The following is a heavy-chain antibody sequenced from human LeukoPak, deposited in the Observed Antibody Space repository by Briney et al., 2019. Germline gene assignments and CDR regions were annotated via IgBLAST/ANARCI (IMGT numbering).Heavy chain of an antibody. CDR1: GYTFTDYF. Sequence: GASVNVSCTAPGYTFTDYFMHWVRQAPEQGLEWMGWISPSGGTNYAQKFQGRITMTRDTSTSTAYMELSSLRSDDTAVYYCASKGSGYCRSTNCQGAFDFWGQGTMVTVSS. CDR3: ASKGSGYCRSTNCQGAFDF. D-gene: IGHD2-2*01. J-gene: IGHJ3*01. V-gene: IGHV1-2*02. CDR2: ISPSGGT.